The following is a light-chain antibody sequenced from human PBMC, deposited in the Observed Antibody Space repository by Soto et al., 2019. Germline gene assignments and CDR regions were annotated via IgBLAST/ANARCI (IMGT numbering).Light chain of an antibody. CDR3: ATWDDILSGRV. J-gene: IGLJ3*02. CDR2: RNS. CDR1: SSNIGSNY. V-gene: IGLV1-47*01. Sequence: QSVLTQPPSESGTPGQKVTISCSGSSSNIGSNYVYWYQQFPGVAPKLLIHRNSQRPSGVPDRFSGSKSGTSASLAISGLRSEDEADYYCATWDDILSGRVFGGGTKLTVL.